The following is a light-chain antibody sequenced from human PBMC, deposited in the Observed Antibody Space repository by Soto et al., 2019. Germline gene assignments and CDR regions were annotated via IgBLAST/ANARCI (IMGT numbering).Light chain of an antibody. CDR2: DTS. CDR3: QKYNSNSLNA. J-gene: IGKJ2*01. V-gene: IGKV1-5*01. Sequence: DIQMTQSPYTLSASVGDRVTITCRASQSISGWLAWYQQKQGKSPKLLIYDTSSLESGVPSRFSGSGSVKENTLTTSGLQPDYFANYNSQKYNSNSLNAFDQGPKLET. CDR1: QSISGW.